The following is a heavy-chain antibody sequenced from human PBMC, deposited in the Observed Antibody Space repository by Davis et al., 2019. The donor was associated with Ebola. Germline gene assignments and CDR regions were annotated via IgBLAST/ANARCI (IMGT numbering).Heavy chain of an antibody. J-gene: IGHJ4*02. CDR3: AREVFGGNYRDY. CDR2: INHSGST. D-gene: IGHD3-16*01. CDR1: GGPFSGYY. Sequence: SETLSLTCAVYGGPFSGYYWTWIRQSPGKGLEWIGEINHSGSTNYNPSLKSRVTISVDTSKNQFSLKLSSVTAADTAVYYCAREVFGGNYRDYWGQGTLVTVSS. V-gene: IGHV4-34*01.